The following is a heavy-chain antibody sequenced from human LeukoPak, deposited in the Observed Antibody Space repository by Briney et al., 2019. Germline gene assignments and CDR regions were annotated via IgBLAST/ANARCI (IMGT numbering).Heavy chain of an antibody. CDR1: GGAISNHY. V-gene: IGHV4-59*11. D-gene: IGHD6-13*01. J-gene: IGHJ4*02. Sequence: SETLSLTCTVSGGAISNHYWSWIRQPPGEGLEWIGYIYYSEITTYNPSLKSRVAISVDTSKKQFSLKLSSVTAADTAVYYCASSHLYSSSWYLSGRFDYWGQGTLVTVSS. CDR2: IYYSEIT. CDR3: ASSHLYSSSWYLSGRFDY.